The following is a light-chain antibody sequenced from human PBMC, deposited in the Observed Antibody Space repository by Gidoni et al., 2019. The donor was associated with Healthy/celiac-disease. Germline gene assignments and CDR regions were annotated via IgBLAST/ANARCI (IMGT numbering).Light chain of an antibody. CDR2: GAS. CDR3: QQYGSSPGT. J-gene: IGKJ4*01. V-gene: IGKV3-20*01. Sequence: EIVMTQSPGTLSLSPGERATLSCRASQSVSSSYLAWYQQKPGQAPGLLIYGASSRATGIPDRFSGSGSGTDFTLTISRLEPEDFGVYYCQQYGSSPGTFGGGTKVEIK. CDR1: QSVSSSY.